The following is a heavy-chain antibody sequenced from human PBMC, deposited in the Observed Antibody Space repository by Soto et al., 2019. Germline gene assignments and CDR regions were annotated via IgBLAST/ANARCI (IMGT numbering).Heavy chain of an antibody. J-gene: IGHJ4*02. CDR1: GGSISSSSYY. V-gene: IGHV4-39*01. CDR2: IYYSGST. CDR3: AGNSYGDYAPGPY. D-gene: IGHD4-17*01. Sequence: QLQLQESGPGLVKPSETLSLTCTVSGGSISSSSYYWGWIRQPPGKGLEWIGSIYYSGSTYYNPSLKSRVTISVDTSKNQFSLKLSSVTAADTAVYYCAGNSYGDYAPGPYWGQGTLVTVSS.